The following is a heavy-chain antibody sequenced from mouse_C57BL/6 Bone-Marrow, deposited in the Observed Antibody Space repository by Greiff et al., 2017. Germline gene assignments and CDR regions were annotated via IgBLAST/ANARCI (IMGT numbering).Heavy chain of an antibody. CDR1: GFTFSDYG. J-gene: IGHJ4*01. V-gene: IGHV5-17*01. CDR2: ISSGSSTI. D-gene: IGHD1-1*01. CDR3: ARVHYYGSSRYAMDY. Sequence: EVHLVESGGGLVKPGGSLKLSCAASGFTFSDYGMHWVRQAPEKGLEWVAYISSGSSTIYYADTVKGRFTISRDNAKNTLFLQMTSLRSEDTAMYYCARVHYYGSSRYAMDYWGQGTSVTVSS.